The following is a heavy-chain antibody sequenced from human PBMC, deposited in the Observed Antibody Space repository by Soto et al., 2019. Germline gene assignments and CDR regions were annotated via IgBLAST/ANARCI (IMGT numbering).Heavy chain of an antibody. CDR1: GGSISSGDYY. V-gene: IGHV4-30-4*01. CDR3: ASRKSSPSFAY. J-gene: IGHJ4*02. D-gene: IGHD3-10*01. CDR2: IYYSGST. Sequence: QVQLQESGPGLVKPSQTLSLTCTVSGGSISSGDYYWSWIRQPPGKGLEWIGYIYYSGSTYYNPSRKXRXTXSXXTSKNQFSLKLSSVTAADTAVSYCASRKSSPSFAYWGQGTLVTVSS.